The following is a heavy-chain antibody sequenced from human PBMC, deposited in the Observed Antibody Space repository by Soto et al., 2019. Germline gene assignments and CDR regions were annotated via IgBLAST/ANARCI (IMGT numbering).Heavy chain of an antibody. Sequence: ESLKISCKGSGYSFTNYWITWVRQMPGKGLEWMGRIDPTDSYTNYNPSFQGHVTISADKSINTAFLRWSSLKASDTAIFYCARLYYDVFQCMDVWGQGTTVTVSS. CDR2: IDPTDSYT. CDR1: GYSFTNYW. J-gene: IGHJ6*02. D-gene: IGHD3-9*01. CDR3: ARLYYDVFQCMDV. V-gene: IGHV5-10-1*01.